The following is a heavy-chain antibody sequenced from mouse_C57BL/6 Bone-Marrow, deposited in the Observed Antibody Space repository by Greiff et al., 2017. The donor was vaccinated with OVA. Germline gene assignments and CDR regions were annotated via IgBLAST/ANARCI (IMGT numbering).Heavy chain of an antibody. D-gene: IGHD1-1*01. V-gene: IGHV1-72*01. CDR1: GYTFTSYW. J-gene: IGHJ1*03. Sequence: QVQLQQPGAELVKPGASVKLSCKASGYTFTSYWMHWVKQRPGRGLAWIGRIDPSSGGTKYNEKFTSKATLTVDKPSSTAYMQLSSLTSEDSAVYYCARSPYYYGSSYWYFDVWGKGTTVTVSS. CDR2: IDPSSGGT. CDR3: ARSPYYYGSSYWYFDV.